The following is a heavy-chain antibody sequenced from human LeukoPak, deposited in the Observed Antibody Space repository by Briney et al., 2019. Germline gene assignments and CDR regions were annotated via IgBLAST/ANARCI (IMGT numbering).Heavy chain of an antibody. V-gene: IGHV3-23*01. D-gene: IGHD6-19*01. Sequence: GGSLRLSCAASGFRFNNYGMSWVRQAPGKGLEWVSGISGSGGSTHYADSVKGRFTISRDNSKNTLDLQMNSLRAEDTAVYYCAKGGIAVAGTSYYYYMDVWGKGTTVTISS. J-gene: IGHJ6*03. CDR1: GFRFNNYG. CDR3: AKGGIAVAGTSYYYYMDV. CDR2: ISGSGGST.